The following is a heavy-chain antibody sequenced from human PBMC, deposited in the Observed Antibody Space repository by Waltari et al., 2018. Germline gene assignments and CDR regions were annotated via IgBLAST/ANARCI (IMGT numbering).Heavy chain of an antibody. D-gene: IGHD3-22*01. CDR1: GFTFDDYG. Sequence: EVQLVESGGGVVRPGGSLRLSCAASGFTFDDYGMSWVRQAPGKGLEWVSGINWNGGSTGKAEKVKGPFTISRDNAKNSLYLQMNSLRAEDTALYYCARSPPSPGYDDSSGYYNHDAFDIWGQGTMVTVSS. CDR2: INWNGGST. CDR3: ARSPPSPGYDDSSGYYNHDAFDI. J-gene: IGHJ3*02. V-gene: IGHV3-20*04.